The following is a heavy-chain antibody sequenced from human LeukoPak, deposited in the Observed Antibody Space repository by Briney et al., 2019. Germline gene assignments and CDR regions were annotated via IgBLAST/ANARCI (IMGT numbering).Heavy chain of an antibody. CDR2: ISYDGSNK. CDR1: GFTFSRYG. J-gene: IGHJ3*02. CDR3: AKFWSGNFGRDALDI. V-gene: IGHV3-30*18. D-gene: IGHD3-3*01. Sequence: PGGSLRLSCAASGFTFSRYGMHWVRQAPGKGLEWVAVISYDGSNKYYADSVKGRFTISRDNSKNILYLQMSSLSVEDTAVYYCAKFWSGNFGRDALDIWGQGTMVTVSS.